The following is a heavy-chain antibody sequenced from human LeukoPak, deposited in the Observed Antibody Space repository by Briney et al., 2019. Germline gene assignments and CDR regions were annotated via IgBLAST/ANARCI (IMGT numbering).Heavy chain of an antibody. J-gene: IGHJ3*02. Sequence: ASVKASCKASGGTFSSYAISWVRQAPGQGLEWMGWINPNSGGTNYAQKFQGRVTMTRDTSISTAYMELSRLRSDDTAEYYCARDRRQSVQLGGADAFDIWGQGTMVTVSS. CDR2: INPNSGGT. V-gene: IGHV1-2*02. CDR1: GGTFSSYA. D-gene: IGHD5-18*01. CDR3: ARDRRQSVQLGGADAFDI.